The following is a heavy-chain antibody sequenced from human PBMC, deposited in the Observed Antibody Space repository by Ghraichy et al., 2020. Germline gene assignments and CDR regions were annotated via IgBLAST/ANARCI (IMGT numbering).Heavy chain of an antibody. CDR3: ARDTTIRGVMVFDP. D-gene: IGHD3-10*01. V-gene: IGHV3-66*01. J-gene: IGHJ5*02. Sequence: GESLNISCAASGFTVSNNYMSWVRQAPGKGLEWVSVIYSNGNTYYADSVKGRFTLSRDNSKNTLYLQMNSLRAEDTAIYYCARDTTIRGVMVFDPWGQGTLVTVSS. CDR1: GFTVSNNY. CDR2: IYSNGNT.